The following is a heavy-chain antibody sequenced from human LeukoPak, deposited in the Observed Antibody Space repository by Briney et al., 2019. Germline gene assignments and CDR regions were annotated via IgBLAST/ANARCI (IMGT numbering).Heavy chain of an antibody. CDR1: GGSFSGYY. CDR2: IYYSGST. D-gene: IGHD2-15*01. J-gene: IGHJ5*02. Sequence: SETLSLTCAVYGGSFSGYYWSWIRQHPGKGLEWIGYIYYSGSTYYNPSLKSRVTISVDTSKNQFSLKLSSVTAADTAVYYCARARIYGPFDPWGQGTLVTVSS. V-gene: IGHV4-31*11. CDR3: ARARIYGPFDP.